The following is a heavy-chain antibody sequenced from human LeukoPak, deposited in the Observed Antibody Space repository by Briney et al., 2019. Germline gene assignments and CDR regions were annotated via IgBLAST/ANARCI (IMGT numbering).Heavy chain of an antibody. Sequence: PSETLSLTCTVSGGSINSYYWSWVRQPPGKGLEWIGYIYYIGSTYYNPSLKSRVTISVDTSKNQFSLKLSSVTAADTAVYYCARGDLVAAAAPFDYWGQGTLVTVSS. D-gene: IGHD6-13*01. V-gene: IGHV4-59*12. CDR3: ARGDLVAAAAPFDY. J-gene: IGHJ4*02. CDR2: IYYIGST. CDR1: GGSINSYY.